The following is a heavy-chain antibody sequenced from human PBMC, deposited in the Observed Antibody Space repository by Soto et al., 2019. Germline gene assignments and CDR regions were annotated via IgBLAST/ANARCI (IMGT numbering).Heavy chain of an antibody. CDR1: GYNFTTYD. Sequence: GASVKVSCKASGYNFTTYDINWVRQATGRGFEWMGWMHPNSGKTGYAQKFQGRVTVTRNTSMTTAYMELSSLRSEDTAVYYCARGRSCSGGGCYLDSWGQGTLVTVSS. V-gene: IGHV1-8*01. J-gene: IGHJ4*02. D-gene: IGHD2-15*01. CDR2: MHPNSGKT. CDR3: ARGRSCSGGGCYLDS.